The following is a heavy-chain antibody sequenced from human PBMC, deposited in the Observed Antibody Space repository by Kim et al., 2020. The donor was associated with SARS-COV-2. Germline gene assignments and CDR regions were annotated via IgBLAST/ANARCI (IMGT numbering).Heavy chain of an antibody. CDR2: IWYDGSGK. D-gene: IGHD4-17*01. Sequence: GGSLRLSCAASGFVFSSYGMHWVRQAPGKGLEWVAVIWYDGSGKYYSDSVKGRFTISRDNSKNTLFLQMNSLRAEDTAVYYCAREDYGGNADYFYGMDVWGQGTTVTVS. V-gene: IGHV3-33*01. J-gene: IGHJ6*02. CDR1: GFVFSSYG. CDR3: AREDYGGNADYFYGMDV.